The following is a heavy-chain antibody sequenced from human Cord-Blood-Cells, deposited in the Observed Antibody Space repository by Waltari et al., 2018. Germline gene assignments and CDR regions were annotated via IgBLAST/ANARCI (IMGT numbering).Heavy chain of an antibody. Sequence: QVQLQESGPGLVKPSETLSLTCTVSGYSLSSGYYWGWIRQPPGKGLEWIGSIYHSGSTYYNPSLKSRVTISVDTSKNQFSLKLSSVTAADTAVYYCARVSWVEMASYWGQGTLVTVSS. D-gene: IGHD1-26*01. CDR2: IYHSGST. V-gene: IGHV4-38-2*02. J-gene: IGHJ4*02. CDR3: ARVSWVEMASY. CDR1: GYSLSSGYY.